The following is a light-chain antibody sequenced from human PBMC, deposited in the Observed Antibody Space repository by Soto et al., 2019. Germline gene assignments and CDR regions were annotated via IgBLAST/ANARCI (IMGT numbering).Light chain of an antibody. J-gene: IGKJ1*01. CDR3: MQSLHTPWT. V-gene: IGKV2-28*01. CDR2: LGS. CDR1: QSLLHSNGYNY. Sequence: DIVMTQSPLSLPVTPGEPASISCRSSQSLLHSNGYNYLDWYLQKPGQSPQLLIYLGSYRASGVPDRFSGSGSGTDFTLIISRVEAEDVGVYYCMQSLHTPWTFGQGTKVENK.